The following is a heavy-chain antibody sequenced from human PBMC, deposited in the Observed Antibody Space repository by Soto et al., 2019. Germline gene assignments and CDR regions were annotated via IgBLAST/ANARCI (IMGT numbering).Heavy chain of an antibody. CDR3: ARAIVGPTTTGWLDP. CDR2: IIPIFGTA. J-gene: IGHJ5*02. Sequence: SVKVSCKASGGTFSSYAIGWVRQAPGQGLEWMGGIIPIFGTANYAQKFQGRVTITADESTSTAYMELSSLRFEDTAVYYCARAIVGPTTTGWLDPWGQGTLVTVSS. V-gene: IGHV1-69*13. CDR1: GGTFSSYA. D-gene: IGHD1-26*01.